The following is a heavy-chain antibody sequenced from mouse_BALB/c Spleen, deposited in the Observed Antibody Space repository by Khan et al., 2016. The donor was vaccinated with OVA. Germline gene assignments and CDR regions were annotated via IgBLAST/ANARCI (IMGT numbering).Heavy chain of an antibody. J-gene: IGHJ2*01. CDR3: AREEALYYFTY. Sequence: VQLQQSGAEMVRPGASVKLSCKTSVYIFTSYWIHWVKQRSGQGLEWIARIYPGTDNTYYNEKLRDKATLTADKSSSTASIQLSSLKSEVSAVYFWAREEALYYFTYWGQGTTLTVSS. CDR1: VYIFTSYW. D-gene: IGHD1-1*01. V-gene: IGHV1S132*01. CDR2: IYPGTDNT.